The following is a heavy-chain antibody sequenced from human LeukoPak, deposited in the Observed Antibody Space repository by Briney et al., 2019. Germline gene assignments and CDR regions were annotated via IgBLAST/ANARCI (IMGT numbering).Heavy chain of an antibody. CDR3: ARENSYWSGGTCYSFDC. CDR2: IYYSGST. V-gene: IGHV4-31*03. D-gene: IGHD2-15*01. J-gene: IGHJ4*02. CDR1: GGSISSGGYY. Sequence: SETLSLACTVSGGSISSGGYYWSWIRQHPGKGLEWIGYIYYSGSTYYNPSLKSRVTISVDTSKNQFSLKLSSVTAADTAVYYCARENSYWSGGTCYSFDCWGQGTLVTVSS.